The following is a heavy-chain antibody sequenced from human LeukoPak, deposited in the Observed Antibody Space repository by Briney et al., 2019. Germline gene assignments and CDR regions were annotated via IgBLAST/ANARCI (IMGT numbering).Heavy chain of an antibody. V-gene: IGHV1-2*02. Sequence: GASLKVCCKASGYTFTDYYMHWVRQAPGQGFEWMGWINPNDGDTNYAQKSQGRVTMTRDTSISTAHMEVSRLRSDDTAVYYCARANFLYCSSTTCLFDYWGQGTLVTVSS. CDR2: INPNDGDT. D-gene: IGHD2-2*01. CDR3: ARANFLYCSSTTCLFDY. CDR1: GYTFTDYY. J-gene: IGHJ4*02.